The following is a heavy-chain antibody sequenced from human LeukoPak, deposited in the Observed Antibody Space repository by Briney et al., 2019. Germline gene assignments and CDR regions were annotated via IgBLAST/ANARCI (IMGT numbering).Heavy chain of an antibody. J-gene: IGHJ3*02. Sequence: GGSLRLSCAASGFTFDEYGMSWVRPAPGRGLEWVSGINWNGGSTGYADSVKGRFTSSRDNAKNSLYLQMNRLRAEDTALYYCARADDSSGYVSGAFDIWGQGTMVTVSS. CDR2: INWNGGST. V-gene: IGHV3-20*04. D-gene: IGHD3-22*01. CDR1: GFTFDEYG. CDR3: ARADDSSGYVSGAFDI.